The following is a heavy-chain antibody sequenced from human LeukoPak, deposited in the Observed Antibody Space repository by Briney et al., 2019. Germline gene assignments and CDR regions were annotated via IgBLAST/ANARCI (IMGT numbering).Heavy chain of an antibody. Sequence: GRSLRLSCAASGFTFSSYAMHWVRQAPGKGLEWVAVISYDGSNKYYADSVKGRFTISRDNSKNTLYLQMNSLRAEDTAVYYCARGYYDFWSGYYAFDYWGQGTLATVSS. V-gene: IGHV3-30-3*01. J-gene: IGHJ4*02. D-gene: IGHD3-3*01. CDR2: ISYDGSNK. CDR1: GFTFSSYA. CDR3: ARGYYDFWSGYYAFDY.